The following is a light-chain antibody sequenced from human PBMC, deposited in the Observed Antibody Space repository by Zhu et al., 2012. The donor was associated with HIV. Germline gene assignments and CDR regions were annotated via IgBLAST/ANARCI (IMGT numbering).Light chain of an antibody. CDR3: QHYGSSLWT. CDR2: GAS. CDR1: QSVTSTY. V-gene: IGKV3-20*01. J-gene: IGKJ1*01. Sequence: IVLTQSPPTLSLSPGERATLSCRASQSVTSTYFAWYKQKPGQAPRLLIYGASSRATGIPDRFSGSGSGTDFTLTISRLEPEDFAVYYCQHYGSSLWTFGQGTKVEIK.